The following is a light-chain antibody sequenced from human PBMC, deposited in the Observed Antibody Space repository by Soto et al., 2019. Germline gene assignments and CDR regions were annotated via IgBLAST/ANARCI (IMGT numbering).Light chain of an antibody. CDR3: SSFTGASYV. Sequence: QSVLTQPASVSGSPGQSITISCTGTSSDVGNNNSVSWYQHNPGKAPKLMICDVTNRPSGVSNRFSGSKSGNTASLTISGLQEEDEDDYYCSSFTGASYVFGTGTKVTVL. J-gene: IGLJ1*01. CDR1: SSDVGNNNS. V-gene: IGLV2-14*03. CDR2: DVT.